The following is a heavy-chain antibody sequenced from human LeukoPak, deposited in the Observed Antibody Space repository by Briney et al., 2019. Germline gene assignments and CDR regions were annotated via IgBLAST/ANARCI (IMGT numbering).Heavy chain of an antibody. CDR3: ARVDRGYCSGGSCQDY. CDR2: PKSGGK. V-gene: IGHV1-2*02. J-gene: IGHJ4*02. Sequence: PKSGGKNYAQKFQGRVTMTRDTSIRTAYMELSRLRSDDTAVYYCARVDRGYCSGGSCQDYWGQGTLVTVSS. D-gene: IGHD2-15*01.